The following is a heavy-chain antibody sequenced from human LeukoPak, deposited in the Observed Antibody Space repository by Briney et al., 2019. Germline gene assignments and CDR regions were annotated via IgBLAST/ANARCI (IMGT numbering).Heavy chain of an antibody. CDR1: GGSISSGSYY. D-gene: IGHD5-18*01. V-gene: IGHV4-61*02. J-gene: IGHJ3*02. CDR2: IYTSGST. CDR3: ARGPFGIQLWPNDAFDI. Sequence: PSETLSLTCTVSGGSISSGSYYWSWIRQPAGKGLEWIGCIYTSGSTTYNPSLKSRVTISVDTSKNQFSLKLSSVTAPDTPVYYGARGPFGIQLWPNDAFDIWDQGTMVTVSS.